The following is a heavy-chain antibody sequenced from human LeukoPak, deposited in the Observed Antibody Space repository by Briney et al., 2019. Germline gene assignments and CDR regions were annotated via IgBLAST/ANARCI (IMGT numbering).Heavy chain of an antibody. CDR1: GYTFTSYD. V-gene: IGHV1-8*01. CDR2: MNPNSGNT. CDR3: ARGFRYGGNSRKGRNNWFDP. D-gene: IGHD4-23*01. Sequence: ASVKVSCKASGYTFTSYDINWVRQATGQGLEWMGWMNPNSGNTGYAQKFQGRVTMTRNTSISTAYMELSSLRSEDTAVYYCARGFRYGGNSRKGRNNWFDPWGQGTLVTVSS. J-gene: IGHJ5*02.